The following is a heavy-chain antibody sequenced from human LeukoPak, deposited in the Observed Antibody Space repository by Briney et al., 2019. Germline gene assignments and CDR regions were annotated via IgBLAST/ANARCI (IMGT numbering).Heavy chain of an antibody. D-gene: IGHD4-17*01. CDR1: ISE. V-gene: IGHV4-59*01. CDR2: VHYSGIT. Sequence: ISEWGGTRKPTGQGLEWIGYVHYSGITDYNPSLQSRVTISLDTSKSQFSLKLSSVTAADTAVYYCARDRGYGDYYIDYWGQGTLVTVSS. CDR3: ARDRGYGDYYIDY. J-gene: IGHJ4*02.